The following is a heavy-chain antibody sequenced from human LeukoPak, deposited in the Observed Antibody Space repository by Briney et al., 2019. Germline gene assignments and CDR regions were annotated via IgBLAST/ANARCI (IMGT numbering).Heavy chain of an antibody. CDR2: ISSSSNYI. CDR1: GFTFSSYS. V-gene: IGHV3-21*04. J-gene: IGHJ4*02. CDR3: AKAGSSWPRGYYFDY. D-gene: IGHD6-13*01. Sequence: GGSLRLSCAASGFTFSSYSMNWVRQAPGKGLEWVSSISSSSNYIYYADSVKGRFTISRDNAKNSLYLQMNSLRAEDTAVYYCAKAGSSWPRGYYFDYWGQGTLVTVSS.